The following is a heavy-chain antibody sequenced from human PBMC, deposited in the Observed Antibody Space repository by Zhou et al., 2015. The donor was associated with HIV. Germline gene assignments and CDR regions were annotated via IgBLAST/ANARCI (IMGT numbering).Heavy chain of an antibody. V-gene: IGHV1-69*06. J-gene: IGHJ2*01. CDR2: ITPVLGTA. CDR3: ARDRGGATRPDWRYFDL. CDR1: EGTFSSYG. Sequence: QVQLVQSGAEVKKPGSSVKVSCKPSEGTFSSYGISWVRQAPGQGLEWMGGITPVLGTAKYAQKFQGRVSFTADRSTSTAYMEVRSLRSDDTAVYYCARDRGGATRPDWRYFDLWGRGTQVTVSS. D-gene: IGHD3-16*01.